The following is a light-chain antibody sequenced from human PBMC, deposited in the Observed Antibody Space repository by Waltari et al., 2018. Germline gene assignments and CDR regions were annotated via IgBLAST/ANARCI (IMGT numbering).Light chain of an antibody. J-gene: IGKJ2*01. V-gene: IGKV2-30*01. CDR1: QSLVVSDGNTS. CDR3: MQGTHWPYT. Sequence: DAVLTQSPLSLPVTLGQPASISCRSSQSLVVSDGNTSLNWFQQRPGQSPRRLIYKVSNRDSGVPDRFSGSASGTDFTLKISRVEAEDVGVYYCMQGTHWPYTFGQGTRLEIK. CDR2: KVS.